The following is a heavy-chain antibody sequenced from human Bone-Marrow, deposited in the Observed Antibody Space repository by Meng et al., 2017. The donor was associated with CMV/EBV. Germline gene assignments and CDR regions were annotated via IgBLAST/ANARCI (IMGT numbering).Heavy chain of an antibody. Sequence: ASVKVSCKASGYTFTSYYMHWVRQAPGQGLEWMGIINPSGGSTSYAQKFQGRVTITADKSTSTAYMELSSLRSEDTAVYYCARARSTLDYWGQGTLVTVSS. D-gene: IGHD5/OR15-5a*01. CDR1: GYTFTSYY. V-gene: IGHV1-46*01. CDR3: ARARSTLDY. J-gene: IGHJ4*02. CDR2: INPSGGST.